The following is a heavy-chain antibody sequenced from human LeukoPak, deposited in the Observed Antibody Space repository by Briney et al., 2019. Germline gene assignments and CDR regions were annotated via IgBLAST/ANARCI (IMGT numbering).Heavy chain of an antibody. CDR3: ASRYYDILTGHDAFDI. D-gene: IGHD3-9*01. CDR2: IYPGDSDT. V-gene: IGHV5-51*01. Sequence: GESLKISGKGSGYSFTSYWIGWVRQMPGKGLEWMGIIYPGDSDTRYSPSFQGQVTISADKSISTAYLQWSSLKASDTAMYYCASRYYDILTGHDAFDIWGQGTMVTVSS. CDR1: GYSFTSYW. J-gene: IGHJ3*02.